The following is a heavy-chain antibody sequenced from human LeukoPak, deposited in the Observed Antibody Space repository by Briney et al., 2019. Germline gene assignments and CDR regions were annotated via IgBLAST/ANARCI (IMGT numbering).Heavy chain of an antibody. CDR1: GYTFIDYY. V-gene: IGHV1-2*02. J-gene: IGHJ5*02. Sequence: ASVKVSCKASGYTFIDYYLHWVRQAPGQGLEWMGWINPNTGVTNYAQRFQGRVNLTRDTSISTAYMELSRLRSDDTAVYYCAREGDTAIDTNWFDPWGLGSLVTVFS. D-gene: IGHD5-18*01. CDR3: AREGDTAIDTNWFDP. CDR2: INPNTGVT.